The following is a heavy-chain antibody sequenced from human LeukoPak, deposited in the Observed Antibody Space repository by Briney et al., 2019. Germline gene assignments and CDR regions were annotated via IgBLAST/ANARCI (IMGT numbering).Heavy chain of an antibody. CDR3: ARAVSGTRPDDY. CDR1: GFTFSNYA. V-gene: IGHV3-23*01. D-gene: IGHD1-20*01. CDR2: ISGSGGDT. Sequence: GSLRLSCTVSGFTFSNYAMSWVRQAPGKGLEWVSAISGSGGDTYYADSVKGRFTISRDNSKNTLHLQLNSLRVGDTAMYYCARAVSGTRPDDYWGQGTLVTVSS. J-gene: IGHJ4*02.